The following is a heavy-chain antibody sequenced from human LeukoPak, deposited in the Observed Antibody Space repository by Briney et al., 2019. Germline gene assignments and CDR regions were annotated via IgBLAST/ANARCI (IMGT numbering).Heavy chain of an antibody. V-gene: IGHV3-74*01. J-gene: IGHJ3*02. Sequence: GRSLRLSCAAAGFTFSSYWMRWVSQAPGKGRVWVSRINSDGNRTSYADSVKGRFTISRDNAKNTLYLQVNSLRAEDTAVYYCARGRIGAFDIWGQGTMVTVSS. CDR3: ARGRIGAFDI. D-gene: IGHD2-15*01. CDR1: GFTFSSYW. CDR2: INSDGNRT.